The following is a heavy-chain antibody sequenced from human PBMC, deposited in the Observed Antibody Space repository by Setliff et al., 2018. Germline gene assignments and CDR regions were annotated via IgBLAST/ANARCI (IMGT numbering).Heavy chain of an antibody. CDR1: GGSISSGGYY. CDR3: ARHVLGQQLVYNWFDP. D-gene: IGHD6-13*01. Sequence: SETLSLTCTVSGGSISSGGYYWSWIRQHPGKRLEWIGRIYTSGNTNYNPSLKSRVTISVDTSKNQFSLKLSSVTAADTAVYYCARHVLGQQLVYNWFDPWGQGTLVTVSS. V-gene: IGHV4-61*02. CDR2: IYTSGNT. J-gene: IGHJ5*02.